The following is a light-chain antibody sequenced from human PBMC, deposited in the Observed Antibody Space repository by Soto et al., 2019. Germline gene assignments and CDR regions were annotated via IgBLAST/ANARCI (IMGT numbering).Light chain of an antibody. CDR3: CSYTSISTGVL. V-gene: IGLV2-14*01. CDR1: SSDVGDYSY. Sequence: QSALTQPASVSGSPGQSITISYTGASSDVGDYSYVSWYQHHPGQAPELLIYEVSNRPSGVSHRFSGSKSGNTASLTISGLQAEDEADYYCCSYTSISTGVLFGGGTQLTVL. CDR2: EVS. J-gene: IGLJ2*01.